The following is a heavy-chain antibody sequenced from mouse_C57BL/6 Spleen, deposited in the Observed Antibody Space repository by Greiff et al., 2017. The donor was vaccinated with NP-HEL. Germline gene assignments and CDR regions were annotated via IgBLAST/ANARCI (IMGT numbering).Heavy chain of an antibody. CDR2: ISNGGGST. CDR1: GFTFSDYY. J-gene: IGHJ2*01. V-gene: IGHV5-12*01. Sequence: EVKLVESGGGLVQPGGSLKLSCAASGFTFSDYYMYWVRQTPEKRLEWVAYISNGGGSTYYPDTVKGRFTISRDNAKNTLYLQMSRLKSEDTAMYYCARLTGTGFDYWGQGTTLTVSS. D-gene: IGHD4-1*01. CDR3: ARLTGTGFDY.